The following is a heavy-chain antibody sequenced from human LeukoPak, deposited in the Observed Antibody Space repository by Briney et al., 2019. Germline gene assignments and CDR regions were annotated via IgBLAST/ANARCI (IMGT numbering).Heavy chain of an antibody. D-gene: IGHD3-10*01. J-gene: IGHJ6*03. CDR2: MNPNSGNT. Sequence: GASVKVSCKASGYTFTSYGINWVRQATGQGLEWMGWMNPNSGNTGYAQKFQGRVTMTRNTSISTAYMELSSLRSEDTAVYYCARVDGSGSLWGYYYYMDVWGKGTTVTVSS. CDR3: ARVDGSGSLWGYYYYMDV. V-gene: IGHV1-8*01. CDR1: GYTFTSYG.